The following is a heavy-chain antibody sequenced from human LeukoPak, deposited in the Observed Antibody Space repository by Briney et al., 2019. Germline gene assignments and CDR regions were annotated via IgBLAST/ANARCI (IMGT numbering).Heavy chain of an antibody. CDR1: GGSISSSSCY. J-gene: IGHJ4*02. D-gene: IGHD6-13*01. V-gene: IGHV4-39*01. Sequence: PSETLSLTCTVSGGSISSSSCYWGWIRQPPGKGLEWIGSIYCSGSTYYNPSLKSRVTISVDTSKNQFSLKLSSVTAADTAVYYCAAQRSSWDGDYWVQGTLVNVSS. CDR3: AAQRSSWDGDY. CDR2: IYCSGST.